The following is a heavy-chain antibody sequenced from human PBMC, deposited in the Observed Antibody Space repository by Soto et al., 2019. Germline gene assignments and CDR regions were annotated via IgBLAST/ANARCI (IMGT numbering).Heavy chain of an antibody. D-gene: IGHD3-22*01. CDR2: IIPIFGTA. CDR1: GGTFSSYA. J-gene: IGHJ3*02. V-gene: IGHV1-69*01. CDR3: AKNRITMIVRGGVFDI. Sequence: QVQLVQSGAEVKKPGSSVKVSCKASGGTFSSYAISWVRQAPGQGLEWMGGIIPIFGTANYAQEFQGRVTITADESTSTAYMELSSLRSEDTAVYYCAKNRITMIVRGGVFDIWGQGTMVTVSS.